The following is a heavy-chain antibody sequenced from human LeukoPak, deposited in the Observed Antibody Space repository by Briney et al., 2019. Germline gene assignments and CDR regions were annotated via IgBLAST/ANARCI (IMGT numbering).Heavy chain of an antibody. CDR3: ARGRLITMIVVVAYYFDY. D-gene: IGHD3-22*01. CDR1: GYSENFYG. J-gene: IGHJ4*02. V-gene: IGHV1-18*01. Sequence: GASVKVSCKTSGYSENFYGITWVRQVAGQGLEWMGWISAQHGQTEYAPNSQDRVTMTTDTYTNTAYMELSSLRSEDTAVYYCARGRLITMIVVVAYYFDYWGQGTLVTVPS. CDR2: ISAQHGQT.